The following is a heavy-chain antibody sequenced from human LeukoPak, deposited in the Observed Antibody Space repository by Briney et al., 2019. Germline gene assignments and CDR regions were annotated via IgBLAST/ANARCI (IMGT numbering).Heavy chain of an antibody. J-gene: IGHJ4*02. CDR3: ARNNYVWGSYRPLDY. Sequence: AETLSLTCAVYGGSFSGYYWSWIRQPPGKGLEWIGEIKHSGSTNYNPSLKSRVTISVDTSKNQFSLKLSSVTAADTAVYYCARNNYVWGSYRPLDYWGQGTLVTVSS. CDR2: IKHSGST. D-gene: IGHD3-16*02. V-gene: IGHV4-34*01. CDR1: GGSFSGYY.